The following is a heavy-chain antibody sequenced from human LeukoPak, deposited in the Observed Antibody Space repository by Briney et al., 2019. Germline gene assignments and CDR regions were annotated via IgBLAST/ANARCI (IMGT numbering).Heavy chain of an antibody. CDR3: ARDLGSYGLYYVDV. D-gene: IGHD3-16*01. J-gene: IGHJ6*03. CDR1: GYSISSGYH. CDR2: DYDSGSP. V-gene: IGHV4-38-2*02. Sequence: PSETLSLTCVVSGYSISSGYHWSWIRQPPGKGLEWIGFDYDSGSPNYNPSLKSRVTISVDTSKNQFSLRLTSVTAADTAVYYCARDLGSYGLYYVDVWGKGTPVTVSS.